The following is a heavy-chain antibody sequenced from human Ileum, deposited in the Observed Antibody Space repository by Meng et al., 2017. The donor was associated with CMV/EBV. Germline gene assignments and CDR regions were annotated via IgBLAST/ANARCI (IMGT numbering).Heavy chain of an antibody. D-gene: IGHD3-10*01. J-gene: IGHJ4*02. V-gene: IGHV3-9*01. CDR3: ARSHRYYGGFDD. CDR2: ISWNSGTI. CDR1: GFAFDDYA. Sequence: SLKISCAASGFAFDDYAMHWVRQAPGKGLEWVSGISWNSGTIYYAESVKGRFTISRDNSKSSLYLQMDSLSAEDSAFYYCARSHRYYGGFDDWGQGKRVTVSS.